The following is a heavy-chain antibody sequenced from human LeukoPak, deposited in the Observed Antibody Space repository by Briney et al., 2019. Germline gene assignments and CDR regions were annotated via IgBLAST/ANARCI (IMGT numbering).Heavy chain of an antibody. CDR3: ARVGGNSDLDY. CDR1: GFTFSYLY. Sequence: GGSLRLSCAASGFTFSYLYMSWIRQAPGKGLEWVSYIGGGGYTIYYADSVKGRFTISRDNAKNSLYLQMNSLRAEDTAVYDCARVGGNSDLDYWGQGTLVTVSS. J-gene: IGHJ4*02. V-gene: IGHV3-11*01. D-gene: IGHD4-23*01. CDR2: IGGGGYTI.